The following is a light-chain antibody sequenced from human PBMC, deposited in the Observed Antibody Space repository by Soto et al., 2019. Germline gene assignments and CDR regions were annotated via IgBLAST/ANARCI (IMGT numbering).Light chain of an antibody. CDR1: QSVTSDY. V-gene: IGKV3-20*01. J-gene: IGKJ5*01. Sequence: EIVLMQSPGTLSLSPGDRAILSCRASQSVTSDYLAWFQHRPGQAPRLLIYGASNRATGIPDRFSGGGSGTDFTLAISRLEPEDFAVYFCQQYGDSPGTFGQGTRLDIK. CDR2: GAS. CDR3: QQYGDSPGT.